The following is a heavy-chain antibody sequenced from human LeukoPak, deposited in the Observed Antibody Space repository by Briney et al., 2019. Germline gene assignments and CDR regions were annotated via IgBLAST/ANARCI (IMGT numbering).Heavy chain of an antibody. D-gene: IGHD3-10*01. V-gene: IGHV4-59*12. CDR1: GDPISNYY. CDR2: ISYSGTT. Sequence: SETLSLTCTVSGDPISNYYWSWIRQPPGKGLEWIGYISYSGTTNYNPSLKSRVTISVDTSKNQFSLKLSSVTAADTAVYYCARGCLGGMVRGVRYYYYYMDVWGKGTTVTVSS. J-gene: IGHJ6*03. CDR3: ARGCLGGMVRGVRYYYYYMDV.